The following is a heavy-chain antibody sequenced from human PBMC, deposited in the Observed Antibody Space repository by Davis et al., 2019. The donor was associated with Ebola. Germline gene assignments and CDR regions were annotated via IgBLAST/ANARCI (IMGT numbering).Heavy chain of an antibody. CDR3: AKVFGSGYDRPFDY. V-gene: IGHV3-23*01. CDR1: GFTFSSYV. D-gene: IGHD3-22*01. Sequence: GGSLRLSCAASGFTFSSYVMSWARQAPGKGLEWVAGISNSGGSTYSADSVKGRFTISRDNAKNTLYLQMNSLRAEDTAVYYCAKVFGSGYDRPFDYWGQGTLVTVSS. CDR2: ISNSGGST. J-gene: IGHJ4*02.